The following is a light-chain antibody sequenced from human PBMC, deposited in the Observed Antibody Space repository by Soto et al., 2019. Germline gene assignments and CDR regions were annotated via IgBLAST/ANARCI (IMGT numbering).Light chain of an antibody. CDR2: TAS. CDR1: QSISSH. J-gene: IGKJ5*01. V-gene: IGKV1-39*01. CDR3: QQRSKWPIT. Sequence: DIRMPESPSSLSASVGDTVTITCRASQSISSHLNWYQQKPGKAPNLLMYTASNLQSGVPSRLSGSGSGTEFTLTISSLQSEDFAVYYCQQRSKWPITFGQGTRLEIK.